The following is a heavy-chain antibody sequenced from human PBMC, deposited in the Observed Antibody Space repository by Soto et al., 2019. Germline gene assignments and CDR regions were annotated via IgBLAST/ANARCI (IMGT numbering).Heavy chain of an antibody. V-gene: IGHV3-23*01. CDR3: AKDWPGTSSVTSDY. Sequence: GGSLRLSCAASGFDFSSYAMTWVRQARGKGLEWVSGITYTGDTTYYADSVKGRFTISRDNYRNTLYLQMNSLRADDTAMYFCAKDWPGTSSVTSDYWGQGTLVTVSS. CDR2: ITYTGDTT. CDR1: GFDFSSYA. D-gene: IGHD4-17*01. J-gene: IGHJ4*02.